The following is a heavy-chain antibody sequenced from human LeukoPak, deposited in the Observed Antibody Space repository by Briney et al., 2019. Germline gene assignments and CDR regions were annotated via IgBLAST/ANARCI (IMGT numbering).Heavy chain of an antibody. J-gene: IGHJ4*02. D-gene: IGHD2-21*02. CDR2: IIGASYTT. CDR3: AVYCSGGCYSGLV. CDR1: GFTFSTYA. V-gene: IGHV3-23*01. Sequence: GGSLRLSCADSGFTFSTYAMTWVRHTPGKGLEWVSTIIGASYTTYYVDSVKGRFTIPRDNSKNTLYLQMNALRAEDTAVYYCAVYCSGGCYSGLVWGQGTLVTVSS.